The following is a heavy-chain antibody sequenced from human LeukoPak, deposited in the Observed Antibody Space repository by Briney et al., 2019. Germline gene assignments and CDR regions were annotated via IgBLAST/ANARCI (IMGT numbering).Heavy chain of an antibody. CDR3: ARCDCSSTSCRLFDY. CDR1: GFTFSSYS. V-gene: IGHV3-48*01. Sequence: PGGSLRLSCAASGFTFSSYSMNWVRQAPGKGLEWVSYISSSSSTIYYADSVKGRFTISRDNAKNSLYLQMNSLRAEDTAVYYCARCDCSSTSCRLFDYWGQGTLVTVSS. CDR2: ISSSSSTI. D-gene: IGHD2-2*01. J-gene: IGHJ4*02.